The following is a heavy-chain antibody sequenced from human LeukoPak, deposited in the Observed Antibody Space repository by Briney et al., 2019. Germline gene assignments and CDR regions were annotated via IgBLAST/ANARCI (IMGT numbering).Heavy chain of an antibody. Sequence: GESLKISCKGSGYSFTSYWIGWVRQMPGKGLEWMGIIYPGDSDTRYSPSFQGQVTISADKSISTAYLQWSSLKASDTAMYYCARQNEQQLESGAFDIWGQGTMVTVSS. J-gene: IGHJ3*02. CDR1: GYSFTSYW. D-gene: IGHD6-13*01. CDR3: ARQNEQQLESGAFDI. V-gene: IGHV5-51*01. CDR2: IYPGDSDT.